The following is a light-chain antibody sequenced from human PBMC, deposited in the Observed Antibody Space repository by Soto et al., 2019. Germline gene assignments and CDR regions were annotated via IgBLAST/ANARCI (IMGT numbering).Light chain of an antibody. CDR3: QHYYSSPLT. V-gene: IGKV3-15*01. CDR2: AAS. Sequence: EVVMTQSPATLSVSPGDKVSLSCRANQTISNTLAWYQQKPGQAPRLLIYAASTRATGVSARFSGSGSGTEFTLTISSLQAEDVAVYYCQHYYSSPLTFGGGTKVDIK. CDR1: QTISNT. J-gene: IGKJ4*01.